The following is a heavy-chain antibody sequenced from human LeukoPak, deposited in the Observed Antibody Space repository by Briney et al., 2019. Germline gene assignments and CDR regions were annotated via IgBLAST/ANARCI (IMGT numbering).Heavy chain of an antibody. CDR1: GFTLSTYA. Sequence: PGTSLRLSCAASGFTLSTYAMHWVRQAPGKGLEWVAVISYDGDNKYYADSLKGRFTISRDSSRNTLYLQMNSLRPEDTAVYFCAREPVATTEGDAFDIWGQGTMVTVSS. D-gene: IGHD5-12*01. CDR2: ISYDGDNK. V-gene: IGHV3-30*01. CDR3: AREPVATTEGDAFDI. J-gene: IGHJ3*02.